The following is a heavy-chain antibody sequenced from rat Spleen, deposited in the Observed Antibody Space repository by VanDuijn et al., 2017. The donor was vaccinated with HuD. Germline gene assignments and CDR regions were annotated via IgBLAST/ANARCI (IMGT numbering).Heavy chain of an antibody. V-gene: IGHV5-25*01. CDR3: AKLDSYYHYVMDG. CDR1: GFTFSNYY. Sequence: EVQLVESGGGLVQPGRSMKLSCAASGFTFSNYYMAWVRQAPTKGLEWVASISTGGGNIYYRDSVKGRFTISRDNAKSTLYLQMDSLRSEDTATYYCAKLDSYYHYVMDGWGQGASVTVSA. CDR2: ISTGGGNI. D-gene: IGHD1-12*01. J-gene: IGHJ4*01.